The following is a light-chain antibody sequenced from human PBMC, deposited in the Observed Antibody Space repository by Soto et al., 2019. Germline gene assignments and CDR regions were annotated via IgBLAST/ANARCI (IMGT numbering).Light chain of an antibody. J-gene: IGLJ2*01. Sequence: QAVVTQSPSASASLGASVKLTCTLSSGHSSYAIAWHQQQPEKGPRYLMNLNIDGSHSKGDGRPDRFSGSSSGAERYLTIYSLQSEDEADYDCQTCVTGIVVFGGGTKLTVL. CDR1: SGHSSYA. V-gene: IGLV4-69*01. CDR3: QTCVTGIVV. CDR2: LNIDGSH.